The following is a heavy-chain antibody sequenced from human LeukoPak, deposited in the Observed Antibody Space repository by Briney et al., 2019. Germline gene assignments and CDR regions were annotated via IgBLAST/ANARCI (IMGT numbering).Heavy chain of an antibody. D-gene: IGHD3-10*01. Sequence: PSQTLSLTCTVSGGSISSGGYYWSWIRQHPGKGLEWIGYIYYSGSTYYNSSLKSRVTISVDTSKNQFSLKLRSVTAADTAVYYCARDLGFGDPNYYGMDVWGQGTTVTVSS. V-gene: IGHV4-31*03. J-gene: IGHJ6*02. CDR3: ARDLGFGDPNYYGMDV. CDR2: IYYSGST. CDR1: GGSISSGGYY.